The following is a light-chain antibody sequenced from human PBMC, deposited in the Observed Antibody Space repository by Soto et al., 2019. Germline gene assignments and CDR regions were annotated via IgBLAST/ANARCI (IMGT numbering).Light chain of an antibody. Sequence: EIVLTQSPGTLSLSPGERATLSCKASQSVSSSYLAWYQQKPGQAPRLLIYGASTRATGIPDRFSGSESGTDFTLTISRLEPEDFAVYHCQQYVSSLTFGGWTKLEIK. J-gene: IGKJ4*01. CDR3: QQYVSSLT. V-gene: IGKV3-20*01. CDR1: QSVSSSY. CDR2: GAS.